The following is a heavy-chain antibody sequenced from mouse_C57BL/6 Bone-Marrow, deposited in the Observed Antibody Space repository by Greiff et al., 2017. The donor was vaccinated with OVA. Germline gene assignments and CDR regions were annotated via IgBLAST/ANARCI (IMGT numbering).Heavy chain of an antibody. D-gene: IGHD2-4*01. V-gene: IGHV5-6*01. J-gene: IGHJ4*01. CDR3: ANYDYDGAMDY. CDR2: ISSGGSYT. CDR1: GFTFSSYG. Sequence: EVKVVESGGDLVKPGGSLKLSCAASGFTFSSYGMSWVRQTPDKRLEWVATISSGGSYTYYPDSVKGRFTISRDNAKNTLYLQMSSLKSEDTAMYYCANYDYDGAMDYWGQGTSVTVSS.